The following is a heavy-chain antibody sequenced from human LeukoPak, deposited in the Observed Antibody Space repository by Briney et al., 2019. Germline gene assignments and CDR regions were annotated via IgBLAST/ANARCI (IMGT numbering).Heavy chain of an antibody. CDR1: GFTFSSYA. D-gene: IGHD3-3*01. CDR2: ISGSGGST. J-gene: IGHJ4*02. Sequence: GASLRLSCAASGFTFSSYAMSWVRQAPGKGLEWVSAISGSGGSTYYADSVKGRFTISRDNSKNTLYLQMNSLRAEDTAVHYCAKVCITIFGVVDPIDYWGQGTLVTVSS. V-gene: IGHV3-23*01. CDR3: AKVCITIFGVVDPIDY.